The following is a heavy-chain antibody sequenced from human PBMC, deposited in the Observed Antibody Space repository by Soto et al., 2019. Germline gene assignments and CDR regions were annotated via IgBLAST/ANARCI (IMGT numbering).Heavy chain of an antibody. CDR3: ARGNHRWLQLWYFDL. CDR1: GGTFSNYP. Sequence: QVQLVQSGAEVKKPESSVKVPCKASGGTFSNYPISWVRQAPGQGLEWMGGIIPVFGTVNYAQKFQGRVTITADESTSTVDMELSSLRSEDTAVYYCARGNHRWLQLWYFDLWGRGTLVTVSS. CDR2: IIPVFGTV. V-gene: IGHV1-69*12. J-gene: IGHJ2*01. D-gene: IGHD5-12*01.